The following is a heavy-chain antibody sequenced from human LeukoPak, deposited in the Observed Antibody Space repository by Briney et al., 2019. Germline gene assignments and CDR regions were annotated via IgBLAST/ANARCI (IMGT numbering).Heavy chain of an antibody. D-gene: IGHD2-15*01. CDR3: AKAHDVVVVAATRCFDY. Sequence: GGSLRLSCAASGSTFSSYAMSWVRQAPGKGLEWVSAISGSGGSTYYADSVKGRFTISRDNSKNTLYLQMNSLRAEDTAVYYCAKAHDVVVVAATRCFDYWGQGTLVTVSS. V-gene: IGHV3-23*01. CDR2: ISGSGGST. J-gene: IGHJ4*02. CDR1: GSTFSSYA.